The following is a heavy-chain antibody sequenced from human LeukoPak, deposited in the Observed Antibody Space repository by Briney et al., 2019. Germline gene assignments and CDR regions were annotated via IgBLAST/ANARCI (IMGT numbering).Heavy chain of an antibody. J-gene: IGHJ6*04. V-gene: IGHV3-72*01. CDR1: GFTFSDHY. D-gene: IGHD3-10*01. CDR3: VREAGDYYYGLDV. CDR2: VKNKANSYTT. Sequence: GGSLRLSCATSGFTFSDHYMDWVRQAPGKGLEWVGRVKNKANSYTTKYAASVRGRFIISRDESKKSLYLQMDSLRTEDSAVYYCVREAGDYYYGLDVWGKGTTVTVSS.